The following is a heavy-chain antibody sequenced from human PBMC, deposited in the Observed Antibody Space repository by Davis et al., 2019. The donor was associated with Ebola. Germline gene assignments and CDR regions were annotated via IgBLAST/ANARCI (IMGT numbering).Heavy chain of an antibody. CDR2: IIPIIGIA. CDR3: ASGLVRGESYWYFDL. J-gene: IGHJ2*01. D-gene: IGHD6-6*01. CDR1: GGTFISDA. V-gene: IGHV1-69*10. Sequence: SVKVSCKASGGTFISDAISWGRQAPGQGLEWLGGIIPIIGIANYAQKFQGRVTITADESTSTAYMELSSLGSEDTAVYYCASGLVRGESYWYFDLWGRGTLVTVSS.